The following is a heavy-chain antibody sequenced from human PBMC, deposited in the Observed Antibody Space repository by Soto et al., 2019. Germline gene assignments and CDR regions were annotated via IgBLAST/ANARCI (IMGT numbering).Heavy chain of an antibody. D-gene: IGHD2-15*01. Sequence: ASVKVSCKASGYTFTSYVINWVRQATGQGLEWMGWMNPNSGSTGYAQKFQGRVTMTRNTSISTAYMELSSLRSEDTGVYYCARALSSEWPNYIVVVVAATPVPPPWAFDIWGQGTMVTVS. V-gene: IGHV1-8*01. J-gene: IGHJ3*02. CDR2: MNPNSGST. CDR3: ARALSSEWPNYIVVVVAATPVPPPWAFDI. CDR1: GYTFTSYV.